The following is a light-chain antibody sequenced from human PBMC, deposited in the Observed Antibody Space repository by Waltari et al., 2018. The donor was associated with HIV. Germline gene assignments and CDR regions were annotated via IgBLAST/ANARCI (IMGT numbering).Light chain of an antibody. CDR3: QSYDNSLGGSVV. J-gene: IGLJ2*01. CDR1: SSNIGALYD. Sequence: QSVLTQPPSVSGAPGQRVPISCTGRSSNIGALYDVNWYQQLPGTAPKLLIYGNSNRPSGVPDRFSGSKSGTSASLAITGLQAEDEADYYCQSYDNSLGGSVVFGGGTKLTVL. CDR2: GNS. V-gene: IGLV1-40*01.